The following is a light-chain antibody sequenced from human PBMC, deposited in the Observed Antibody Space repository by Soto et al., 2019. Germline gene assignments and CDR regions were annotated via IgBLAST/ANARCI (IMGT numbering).Light chain of an antibody. Sequence: QSALTQPASVSGSPGQSITISCTGTSSDVGAYDYVSWYQQHPGKAPKYLIYEVSNRPSGISDRFSGSKSGTTASLTISALQAEDEADYYCSSYTTTDPYVFGTGTKVTAL. CDR2: EVS. CDR3: SSYTTTDPYV. V-gene: IGLV2-14*01. CDR1: SSDVGAYDY. J-gene: IGLJ1*01.